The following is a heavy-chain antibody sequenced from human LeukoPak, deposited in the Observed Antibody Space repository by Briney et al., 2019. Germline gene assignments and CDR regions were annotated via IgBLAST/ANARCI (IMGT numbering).Heavy chain of an antibody. V-gene: IGHV4-59*01. CDR3: AKGGPEASAGLSWFDP. D-gene: IGHD1-14*01. CDR1: GVSISNYY. Sequence: SETLSLTCTVSGVSISNYYWYWMRQPPGKGLEWIAYTYYSGNPNYNPSLKSRATISVDTSKNQFSLKLSSVTAADTAVYYCAKGGPEASAGLSWFDPWGQGTLVTVSS. J-gene: IGHJ5*02. CDR2: TYYSGNP.